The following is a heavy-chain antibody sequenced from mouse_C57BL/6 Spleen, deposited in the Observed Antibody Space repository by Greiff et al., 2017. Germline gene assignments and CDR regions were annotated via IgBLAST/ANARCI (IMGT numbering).Heavy chain of an antibody. V-gene: IGHV14-2*01. CDR1: GFNIKDYY. D-gene: IGHD1-1*01. CDR3: ARSYDNDGSSYRYGYFDV. CDR2: LDPEDGET. J-gene: IGHJ1*03. Sequence: VQLQQSGAELVKPGASVKLSCTASGFNIKDYYMHWVKQRTEQGLEWIGRLDPEDGETKYAPKFQGKATITADTSANTAYLQLSSQTSEHTAVEYGARSYDNDGSSYRYGYFDVWGTGTTVTVSS.